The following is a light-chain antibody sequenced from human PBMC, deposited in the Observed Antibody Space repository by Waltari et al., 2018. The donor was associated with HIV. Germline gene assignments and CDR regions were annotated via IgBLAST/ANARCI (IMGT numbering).Light chain of an antibody. J-gene: IGLJ2*01. CDR1: SNDVGAYAY. Sequence: QSALTQPPSASGSPGQSVTISCTGTSNDVGAYAYVSGYQQHPGRAPKLLIYEVTKRPSGVTDRFSGSKSGNTASLTVSGLQAEDDGHYYCTSYVDNYHVFFGGGTKLTVL. CDR3: TSYVDNYHVF. V-gene: IGLV2-8*01. CDR2: EVT.